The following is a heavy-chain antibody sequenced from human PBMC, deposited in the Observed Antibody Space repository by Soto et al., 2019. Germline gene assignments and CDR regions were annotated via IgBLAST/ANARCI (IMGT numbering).Heavy chain of an antibody. J-gene: IGHJ4*02. Sequence: ASVKDSCKASGYTFTSYGISWVRQAPGQGLEWMGWISAYNGNTNYAQKLQGRVTMTTDTSTSTAYMELRSLRSDDTAVYYCASGYCSGGSCYDLIYDYWGQGTLVTVSS. CDR2: ISAYNGNT. CDR1: GYTFTSYG. CDR3: ASGYCSGGSCYDLIYDY. V-gene: IGHV1-18*01. D-gene: IGHD2-15*01.